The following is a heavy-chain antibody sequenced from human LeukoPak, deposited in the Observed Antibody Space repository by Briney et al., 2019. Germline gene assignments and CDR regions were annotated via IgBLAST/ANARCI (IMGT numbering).Heavy chain of an antibody. J-gene: IGHJ4*02. CDR3: AKANFYGSGSYPDY. Sequence: GGSLRLSCAASGFTFDDYAMHWVLQAPGKGLEWVSGISWNSGSIGYADSVKGRFTISRDNAKNSLYLQMNSLRAEDTALYYCAKANFYGSGSYPDYWGQGTLVTVSS. CDR1: GFTFDDYA. V-gene: IGHV3-9*01. D-gene: IGHD3-10*01. CDR2: ISWNSGSI.